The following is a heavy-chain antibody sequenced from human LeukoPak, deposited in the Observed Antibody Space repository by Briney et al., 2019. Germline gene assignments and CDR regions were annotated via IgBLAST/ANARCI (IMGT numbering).Heavy chain of an antibody. D-gene: IGHD1-26*01. J-gene: IGHJ5*02. CDR1: GYTFTSYG. Sequence: ASVKVSCKASGYTFTSYGISWVRQAPGQGLEWMGWISAYNSNTNYAQKLQGRVTMTTDTSTSTAYMELRSLRSDDTAVYYCARDLVGATARNWFDPWGQGTLVTVSS. CDR3: ARDLVGATARNWFDP. V-gene: IGHV1-18*01. CDR2: ISAYNSNT.